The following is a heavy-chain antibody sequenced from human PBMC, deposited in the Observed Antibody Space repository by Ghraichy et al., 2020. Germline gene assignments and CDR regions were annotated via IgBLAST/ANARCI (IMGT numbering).Heavy chain of an antibody. V-gene: IGHV4-31*03. D-gene: IGHD6-19*01. CDR2: IFFSGTT. J-gene: IGHJ4*02. CDR3: ARSLGIAVAEAYYFDY. Sequence: SETLSLTCTVSGGSITTGGYYWSWIRQHPGKGLEWIGYIFFSGTTYYNPSLKSRVTISVDTSKNQFSLNLSSVTVADTAVYYCARSLGIAVAEAYYFDYWGQGTLVTVSS. CDR1: GGSITTGGYY.